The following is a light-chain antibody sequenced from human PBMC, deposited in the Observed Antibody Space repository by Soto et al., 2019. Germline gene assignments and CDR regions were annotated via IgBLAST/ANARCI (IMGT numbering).Light chain of an antibody. CDR2: EVS. CDR3: SSFTTSTTLYV. V-gene: IGLV2-14*01. CDR1: SSDVGGYNY. J-gene: IGLJ1*01. Sequence: QSVLTQPASVSGSPGQSITISCTGTSSDVGGYNYVSWYQQHPGKVPKLIIFEVSTRPSGVSNRFSGSKSGNTASLTISGLQADDEADYYCSSFTTSTTLYVFGTGTKGTVL.